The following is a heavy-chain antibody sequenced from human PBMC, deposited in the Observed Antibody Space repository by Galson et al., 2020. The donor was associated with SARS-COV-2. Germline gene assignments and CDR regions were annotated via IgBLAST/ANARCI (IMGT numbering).Heavy chain of an antibody. CDR2: IYYSGSS. D-gene: IGHD3-22*01. Sequence: SETLSLTCTVSGVSISAASYYWDWIRQPPGKGLEWIGSIYYSGSSYYNPSLKSRVIITVDTSKNHFSLKLSSVTAADTAVYYCAGRKEGYYDRSGYRRGNGIDPWGQGTLVTVSS. V-gene: IGHV4-39*02. CDR1: GVSISAASYY. CDR3: AGRKEGYYDRSGYRRGNGIDP. J-gene: IGHJ5*02.